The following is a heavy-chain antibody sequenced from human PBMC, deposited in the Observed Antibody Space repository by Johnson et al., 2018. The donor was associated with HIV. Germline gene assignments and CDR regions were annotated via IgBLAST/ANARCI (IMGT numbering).Heavy chain of an antibody. V-gene: IGHV3-30*04. CDR3: ARERRPWGPDAFDI. J-gene: IGHJ3*02. CDR1: GFTFSSYA. D-gene: IGHD3-16*01. CDR2: ISYDGSNK. Sequence: QVQLVESGGGVVQPGRSLRLSCAASGFTFSSYAMHWVRQAPGKGLEWVAVISYDGSNKYYADSVKVRFTISRDNSKNTLYLQMNSLRAEDTAVYYCARERRPWGPDAFDIWGQGTMVTVSS.